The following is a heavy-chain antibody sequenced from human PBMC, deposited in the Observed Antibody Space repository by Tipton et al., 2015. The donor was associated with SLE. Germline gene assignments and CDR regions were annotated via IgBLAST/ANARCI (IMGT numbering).Heavy chain of an antibody. Sequence: GLVKPSETLSLTCTVSGDLISHSNYYWGWIRQPPGKGLEWIGRIYTSGSTNYNPSLKSRVTMSVDTSENQFSLKLTSVTAADTAVYYCARHEDTIPTNDWGQGTLVTVSS. D-gene: IGHD3-3*01. CDR1: GDLISHSNYY. CDR3: ARHEDTIPTND. V-gene: IGHV4-39*01. CDR2: IYTSGST. J-gene: IGHJ4*02.